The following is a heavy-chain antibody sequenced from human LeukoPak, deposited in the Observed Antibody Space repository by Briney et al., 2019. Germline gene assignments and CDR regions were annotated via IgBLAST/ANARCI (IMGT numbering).Heavy chain of an antibody. CDR2: IYYSGST. D-gene: IGHD6-13*01. CDR3: ARRGAVAAVIDY. J-gene: IGHJ4*02. V-gene: IGHV4-39*01. Sequence: SETLSLTCTVSGGSISSSSYYWGWIRQPPGKGLEWIGSIYYSGSTYYSPSLKSRVTISVDTSKNQFSLKLSSVTAADTAVYYCARRGAVAAVIDYWGQGTLVTVSS. CDR1: GGSISSSSYY.